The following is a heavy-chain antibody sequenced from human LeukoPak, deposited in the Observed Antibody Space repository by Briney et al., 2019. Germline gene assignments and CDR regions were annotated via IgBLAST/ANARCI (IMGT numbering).Heavy chain of an antibody. D-gene: IGHD3-16*01. V-gene: IGHV3-30-3*01. CDR2: VSYDGSNK. CDR3: ARERSGHYFDY. J-gene: IGHJ4*02. Sequence: GGSLRLSCAASGFIFSSYAMHWVSQAPGKGLEWVAVVSYDGSNKDYADSVKGRITISRDNSKNSLYLQVNSLRAEDTAVYYCARERSGHYFDYWGQATLVTVSS. CDR1: GFIFSSYA.